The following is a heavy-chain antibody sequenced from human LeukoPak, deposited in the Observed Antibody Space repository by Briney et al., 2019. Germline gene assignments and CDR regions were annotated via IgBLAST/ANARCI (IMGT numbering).Heavy chain of an antibody. Sequence: PSETLSLTCAVYGESFSGYYWTWIRQPPGKGLEWIGSISYSGSTYYNPSLKSRVTISVDTSKNQFSLKLSSVTAEDTAVYYCARVGPTTVDLYFDSWGHGTVVTVSS. CDR2: ISYSGST. CDR3: ARVGPTTVDLYFDS. CDR1: GESFSGYY. J-gene: IGHJ4*03. D-gene: IGHD4-23*01. V-gene: IGHV4-34*01.